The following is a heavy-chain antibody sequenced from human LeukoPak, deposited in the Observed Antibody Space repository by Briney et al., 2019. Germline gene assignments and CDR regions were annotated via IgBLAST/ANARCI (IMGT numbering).Heavy chain of an antibody. J-gene: IGHJ4*02. CDR1: GFTFSSYW. Sequence: PGGSLRLSCAASGFTFSSYWMSWVRQAPGKGLEWVANIKQDGSEKYYVDSVKGRFTISRDNAKNSLYLQMNSLRAEDTAVYYCARDSIPGSSWYPDYRGQGTLVTVSS. D-gene: IGHD6-13*01. CDR3: ARDSIPGSSWYPDY. V-gene: IGHV3-7*01. CDR2: IKQDGSEK.